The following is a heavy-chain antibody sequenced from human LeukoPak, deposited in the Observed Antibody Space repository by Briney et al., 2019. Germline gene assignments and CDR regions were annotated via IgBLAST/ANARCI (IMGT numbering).Heavy chain of an antibody. Sequence: SVKVSCKASGGTFSSYAISWLRQAPGQGLEWMGGIIPIFGTANYAQKFQGRVTITTDESTSTAYMELSSLRSEDAAVYYCARGLKMATREGEFDYWGQGTLVTVSS. V-gene: IGHV1-69*05. CDR1: GGTFSSYA. CDR2: IIPIFGTA. J-gene: IGHJ4*02. CDR3: ARGLKMATREGEFDY. D-gene: IGHD5-24*01.